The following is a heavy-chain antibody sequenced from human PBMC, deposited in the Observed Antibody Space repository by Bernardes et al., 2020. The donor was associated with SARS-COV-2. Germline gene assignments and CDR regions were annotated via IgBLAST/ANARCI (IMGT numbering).Heavy chain of an antibody. CDR1: GYTFTRYG. J-gene: IGHJ4*02. CDR3: ARGGARGQLLLYPDY. CDR2: ISTYNGNT. V-gene: IGHV1-18*01. Sequence: ASVKVSCTTSGYTFTRYGISWVRQAPGQGLEWMGWISTYNGNTNYAQKVQGRVTMTTDTSTSTAYMDLRSLKSDDTAVYYCARGGARGQLLLYPDYWGQGTQVTVSS. D-gene: IGHD2-2*02.